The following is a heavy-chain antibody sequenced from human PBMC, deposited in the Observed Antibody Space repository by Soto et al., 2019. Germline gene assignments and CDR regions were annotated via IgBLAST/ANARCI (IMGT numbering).Heavy chain of an antibody. D-gene: IGHD6-13*01. Sequence: QVQLQESGPGLVKPSETLSLTCTVSGGSISSSSYHWGWIRQPPGKGLEWIGSIDYSRTTFYNASLNSRVTISADTSKNQFSLKLSSVTAADTALYYCARRTNTAGGWFDSWGQGALVTVSS. CDR2: IDYSRTT. CDR1: GGSISSSSYH. J-gene: IGHJ5*01. CDR3: ARRTNTAGGWFDS. V-gene: IGHV4-39*01.